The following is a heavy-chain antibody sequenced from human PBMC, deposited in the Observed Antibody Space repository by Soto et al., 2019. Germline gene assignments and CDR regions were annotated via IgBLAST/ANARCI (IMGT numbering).Heavy chain of an antibody. J-gene: IGHJ6*02. D-gene: IGHD3-10*01. CDR1: GYSFTSYW. CDR3: ARLGYYTSGSYFKNYFSYYAMEV. Sequence: PRESLKISCKASGYSFTSYWIAWVRQVPGKGLEWMGIIYPDDSDTRYSPSFQGQVTMSADKSSSTAHLQWGSLKASDTAMYYCARLGYYTSGSYFKNYFSYYAMEVWGQGTTVTVSS. V-gene: IGHV5-51*01. CDR2: IYPDDSDT.